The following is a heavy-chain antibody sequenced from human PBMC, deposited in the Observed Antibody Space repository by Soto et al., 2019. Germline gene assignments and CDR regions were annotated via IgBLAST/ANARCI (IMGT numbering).Heavy chain of an antibody. Sequence: QVQLQESGPGLVKPSQTLSLSCTVSGGSISSAAYYWSWIRQHPGKVLACIGYISHSGSPYYSPSLKIRVIISAHTSKNQFSLNLTSVTAAQTAVYYCAREYTSGSNFFDCGGQGALVTVSS. CDR3: AREYTSGSNFFDC. CDR1: GGSISSAAYY. J-gene: IGHJ4*02. D-gene: IGHD1-1*01. CDR2: ISHSGSP. V-gene: IGHV4-31*03.